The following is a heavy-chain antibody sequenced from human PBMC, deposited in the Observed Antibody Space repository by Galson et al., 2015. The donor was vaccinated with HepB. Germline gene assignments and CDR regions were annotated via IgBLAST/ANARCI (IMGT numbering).Heavy chain of an antibody. J-gene: IGHJ3*02. D-gene: IGHD2-8*01. V-gene: IGHV3-7*03. CDR2: IKPDGSER. CDR1: GFTFSSNW. CDR3: AKNGGAFDI. Sequence: SLRLSCAASGFTFSSNWMTWVRQAPGKGLEWVANIKPDGSERNYVDSVKGRFTISRDNAKNSLYLQMNSLRAEDTAVYYCAKNGGAFDIWGQGTMVIVFS.